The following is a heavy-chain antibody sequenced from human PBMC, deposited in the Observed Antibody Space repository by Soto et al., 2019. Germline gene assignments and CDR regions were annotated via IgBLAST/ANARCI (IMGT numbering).Heavy chain of an antibody. D-gene: IGHD3-10*01. CDR3: ARDRYYGSGSYYKFYYRMDV. Sequence: SETLSLTCTVSGGSISSYYWSWIRQPAGKGLEWIARIYTSGSTNYNPSLKSRVTMSVDTSKNQFSLKLSSVTAADTAVYYCARDRYYGSGSYYKFYYRMDVWGQGATVTVSS. J-gene: IGHJ6*02. CDR1: GGSISSYY. CDR2: IYTSGST. V-gene: IGHV4-4*07.